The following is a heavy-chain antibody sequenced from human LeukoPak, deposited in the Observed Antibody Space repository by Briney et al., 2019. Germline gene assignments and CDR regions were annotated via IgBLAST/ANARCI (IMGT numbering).Heavy chain of an antibody. Sequence: GGSLRLSCAASGFTFSSYAMSWVRQAPGKGLEWVSAISGSGGSTYYADSVKGRFTISRDNSKNTLYLQMNSLRAEDTAVYYCAKDPQVGSYDILTGYYNVNYFDYWGQGTLVTVSS. CDR2: ISGSGGST. V-gene: IGHV3-23*01. CDR1: GFTFSSYA. CDR3: AKDPQVGSYDILTGYYNVNYFDY. J-gene: IGHJ4*02. D-gene: IGHD3-9*01.